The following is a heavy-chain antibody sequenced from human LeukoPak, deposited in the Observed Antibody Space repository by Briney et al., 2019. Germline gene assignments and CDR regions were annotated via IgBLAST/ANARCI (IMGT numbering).Heavy chain of an antibody. D-gene: IGHD6-19*01. CDR2: IYPGDSDT. V-gene: IGHV5-51*01. Sequence: GESLKISCKGSGYSFTSYWIGWVRQMPGKGLEWMGIIYPGDSDTRYSPSFQGQVTISADKSISTAYLQWSSLKASDTAMYYCARRLGGIAVDDREVNWFDPWGQGTLVTVSS. CDR3: ARRLGGIAVDDREVNWFDP. J-gene: IGHJ5*02. CDR1: GYSFTSYW.